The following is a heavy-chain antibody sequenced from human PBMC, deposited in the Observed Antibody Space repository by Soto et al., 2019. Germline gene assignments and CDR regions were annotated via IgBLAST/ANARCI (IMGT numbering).Heavy chain of an antibody. V-gene: IGHV4-30-4*01. CDR2: IYYSGST. D-gene: IGHD3-22*01. CDR1: GGSISSGDYY. J-gene: IGHJ4*02. CDR3: ARDISDYYDSSGGLVFDY. Sequence: PSETLSLTCTVSGGSISSGDYYWSWVRQPPGKGLEWIGYIYYSGSTYYNPSLKSRVTISVDTSKNQFSLKLSSVTAADAAVYYCARDISDYYDSSGGLVFDYWSQGTLVTVSS.